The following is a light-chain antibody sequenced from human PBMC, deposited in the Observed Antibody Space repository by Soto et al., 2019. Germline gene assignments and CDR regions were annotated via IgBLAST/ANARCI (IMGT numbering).Light chain of an antibody. CDR3: QQRSNWLLT. Sequence: EIVLTQSPATLSLSPGERATLSCRASQSVSSYLAWYHQKPGQAPRLLIYDASNRATGIPARFNRSGSGTDFTLTISSLEPEDFAVYYCQQRSNWLLTFGGGTKVEIK. CDR1: QSVSSY. V-gene: IGKV3-11*01. CDR2: DAS. J-gene: IGKJ4*01.